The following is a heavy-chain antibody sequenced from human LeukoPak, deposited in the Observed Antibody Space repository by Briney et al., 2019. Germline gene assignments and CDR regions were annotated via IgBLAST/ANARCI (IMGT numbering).Heavy chain of an antibody. CDR1: GLAFGSIW. J-gene: IGHJ3*02. CDR3: ARDLAGPPQEAFDI. Sequence: PGGSRRLSGAPSGLAFGSIWRNWVRQAQGRGRDWVATIKKDGSERYYVDSVKGRFTISRDNTKKSLYLQMNTLRAEDTAVYYCARDLAGPPQEAFDIWGQGTKVTVSS. V-gene: IGHV3-7*01. CDR2: IKKDGSER.